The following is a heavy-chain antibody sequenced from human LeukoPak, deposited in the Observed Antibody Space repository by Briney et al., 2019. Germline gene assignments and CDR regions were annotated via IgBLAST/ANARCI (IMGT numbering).Heavy chain of an antibody. V-gene: IGHV3-21*01. Sequence: GGTLRLSCGASGFTFINYGMHWVRQAPGKGLERVSSISSSSSYIYYAASVKGRFTISRDNSKNSLYLQMNSLRAEDTAVYYCSRGGDSASDYWGQGTLVTVSS. CDR2: ISSSSSYI. J-gene: IGHJ4*02. CDR1: GFTFINYG. CDR3: SRGGDSASDY. D-gene: IGHD2-21*01.